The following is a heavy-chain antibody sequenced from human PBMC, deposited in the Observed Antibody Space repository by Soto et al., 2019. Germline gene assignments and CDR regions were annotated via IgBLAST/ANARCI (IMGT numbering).Heavy chain of an antibody. CDR3: ARGVTGTLRPYHFDY. V-gene: IGHV5-51*01. Sequence: GESLKISCQGSGYSFTSYWIGWVRQMPGKGLEWMGIIYPGDSDTRYSPSFQGQVTTSADNSIKTAYLQWTSLKASDTAFYYCARGVTGTLRPYHFDYWGPGTLVTVSS. D-gene: IGHD1-20*01. J-gene: IGHJ4*02. CDR1: GYSFTSYW. CDR2: IYPGDSDT.